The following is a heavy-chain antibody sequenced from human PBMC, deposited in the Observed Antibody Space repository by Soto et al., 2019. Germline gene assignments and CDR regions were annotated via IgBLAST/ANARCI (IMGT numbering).Heavy chain of an antibody. CDR3: ARDELLCYFDF. CDR2: IYRSGRT. CDR1: GYSITSGYY. D-gene: IGHD1-7*01. J-gene: IGHJ4*02. V-gene: IGHV4-38-2*02. Sequence: SETLSLTCAVSGYSITSGYYWGWVRQAPGKGLEWIGSIYRSGRTYYNPSLKSRVTISVDTSKNQFSLKLTSVTAADTAVYYCARDELLCYFDFWGQGTLVTVSS.